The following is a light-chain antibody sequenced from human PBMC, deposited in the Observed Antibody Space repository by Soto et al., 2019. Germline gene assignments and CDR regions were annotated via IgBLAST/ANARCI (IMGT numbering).Light chain of an antibody. CDR1: QSVSSRY. Sequence: EIFLTQSPGSVSLSPVGIAPLSCRASQSVSSRYLGWFQQKPGQAPRLLIYGAPSRATGIPDRFSGSGSGTDFTLTISRLEPEDFALYYCQQYGGSPITFGLGTRLEN. CDR2: GAP. J-gene: IGKJ5*01. V-gene: IGKV3-20*01. CDR3: QQYGGSPIT.